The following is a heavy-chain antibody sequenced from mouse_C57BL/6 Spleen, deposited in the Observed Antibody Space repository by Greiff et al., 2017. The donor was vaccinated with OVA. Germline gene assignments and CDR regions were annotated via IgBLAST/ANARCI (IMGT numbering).Heavy chain of an antibody. D-gene: IGHD2-2*01. J-gene: IGHJ2*01. CDR2: IDPSDSET. CDR3: ARGGGYDYYFDY. Sequence: QVQLQQPGAELVRPGSSVKLSCKASGYTFTSYWMHWVKQRPIQGLEWIGNIDPSDSETHYNQKFKDKATLTVDKSSSTAYMQRSSLTSEDSAVYYCARGGGYDYYFDYWGQGTTLTVSS. V-gene: IGHV1-52*01. CDR1: GYTFTSYW.